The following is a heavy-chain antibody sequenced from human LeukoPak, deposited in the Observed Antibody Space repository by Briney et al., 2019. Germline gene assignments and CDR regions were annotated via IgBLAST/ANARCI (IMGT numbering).Heavy chain of an antibody. Sequence: SETLSLTCTVSGGSISSNSYYWGWIRQPPGKGLEWIGTVYYGRTTYYNPSLDGRVTISLDTSANHFSLQLNSVTAADTAVYYCVRHDGRGGATMGAFDSWGQGSLVTVSS. CDR1: GGSISSNSYY. CDR2: VYYGRTT. V-gene: IGHV4-39*01. D-gene: IGHD5-12*01. CDR3: VRHDGRGGATMGAFDS. J-gene: IGHJ5*01.